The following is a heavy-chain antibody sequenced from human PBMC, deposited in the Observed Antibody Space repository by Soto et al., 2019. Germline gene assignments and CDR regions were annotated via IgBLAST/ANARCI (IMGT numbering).Heavy chain of an antibody. J-gene: IGHJ4*02. CDR1: GGSISSTNYD. CDR3: ARQESEWYQRPFDY. Sequence: NPSETLSLTCTVSGGSISSTNYDWGWIRQPPGKGLEWIGTIYHSGSSYYSPSLKSRVTISVDTSKNQFSLKLSSVTAADTAIYYCARQESEWYQRPFDYWGPGTLVTVSS. CDR2: IYHSGSS. D-gene: IGHD2-2*01. V-gene: IGHV4-39*01.